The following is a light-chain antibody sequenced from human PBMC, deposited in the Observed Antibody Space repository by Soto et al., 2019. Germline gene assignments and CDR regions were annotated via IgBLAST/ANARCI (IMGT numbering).Light chain of an antibody. CDR3: QQRTNWPRGT. CDR1: QSVRNF. CDR2: EAS. V-gene: IGKV3-11*01. J-gene: IGKJ2*02. Sequence: EVVLTQSPATLSLSPGERATLSCRASQSVRNFLAWYQQKPGQAPRLLIYEASNRAAGIPARFSGSGSGTDFTLTISSLDSEDFGVYYCQQRTNWPRGTFGQGTNLEI.